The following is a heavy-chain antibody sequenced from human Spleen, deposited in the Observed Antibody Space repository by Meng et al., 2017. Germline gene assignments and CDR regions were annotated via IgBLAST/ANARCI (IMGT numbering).Heavy chain of an antibody. Sequence: GESLKISCAASGFTFSDYYMSWVRQAPGKGLEWLSYISGSGTTTYYADSVKGRFTISRDNAKNSLYLQMNSLRVEDTAVYYCVRDYRLVKSSYYYYYGMDFWGQGTTVTVSS. J-gene: IGHJ6*02. CDR1: GFTFSDYY. V-gene: IGHV3-11*04. CDR3: VRDYRLVKSSYYYYYGMDF. CDR2: ISGSGTTT. D-gene: IGHD3-16*02.